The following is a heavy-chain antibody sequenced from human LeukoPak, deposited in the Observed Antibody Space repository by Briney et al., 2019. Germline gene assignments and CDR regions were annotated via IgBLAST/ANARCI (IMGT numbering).Heavy chain of an antibody. Sequence: SQTLSLTCAISGDSVSSKSAAWNWIRQSPSRGLEWLGRTYYRSKWSSGYAESVKSRITINPDTSKNQFSLQLKSVTPEDTAVYHCARDLLDSFDIWGQGTMVTVSS. CDR1: GDSVSSKSAA. J-gene: IGHJ3*02. V-gene: IGHV6-1*01. CDR3: ARDLLDSFDI. CDR2: TYYRSKWSS.